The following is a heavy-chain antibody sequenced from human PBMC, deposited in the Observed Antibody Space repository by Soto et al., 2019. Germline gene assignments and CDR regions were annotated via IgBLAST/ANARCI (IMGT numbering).Heavy chain of an antibody. D-gene: IGHD6-13*01. CDR1: GYTFTSYY. CDR3: ARDFRGYSSNWYFGGYFQH. Sequence: ASVKVSCKASGYTFTSYYMHWVRQAPGQRLDWMGIIDPRGGSIAYAQKFQGRVTMTWDTSTSTVYMELSSLRSEDTALYYCARDFRGYSSNWYFGGYFQHWGQGTLVTVSS. CDR2: IDPRGGSI. V-gene: IGHV1-46*03. J-gene: IGHJ1*01.